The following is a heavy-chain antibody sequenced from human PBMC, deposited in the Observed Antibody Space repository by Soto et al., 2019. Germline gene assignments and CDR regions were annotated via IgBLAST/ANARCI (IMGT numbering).Heavy chain of an antibody. V-gene: IGHV4-59*12. D-gene: IGHD4-17*01. J-gene: IGHJ4*02. Sequence: ETLSLTCIVSGGPISGYSWNWIRQPPGKGLEWVGYIHHGGSTYYNPSLKSRVTISVDTSKNQFSLKLSSVTAADTAVYYCARGSGPTAALIDYWGQGTLVTVSS. CDR3: ARGSGPTAALIDY. CDR1: GGPISGYS. CDR2: IHHGGST.